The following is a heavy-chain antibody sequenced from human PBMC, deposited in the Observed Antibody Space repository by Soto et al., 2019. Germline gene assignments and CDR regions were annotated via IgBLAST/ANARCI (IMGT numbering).Heavy chain of an antibody. V-gene: IGHV4-38-2*01. D-gene: IGHD1-7*01. Sequence: SETLSLTCAVSGYSISSGYYWGWIRQPPGKGLEWIGSIYHSGSTYYNPSLKSRVTISVDTSKNQFSLKLSSVTAADTAVYYCARVGETGTTIGGLNWFDPWGKGPLVTVSS. CDR2: IYHSGST. J-gene: IGHJ5*02. CDR1: GYSISSGYY. CDR3: ARVGETGTTIGGLNWFDP.